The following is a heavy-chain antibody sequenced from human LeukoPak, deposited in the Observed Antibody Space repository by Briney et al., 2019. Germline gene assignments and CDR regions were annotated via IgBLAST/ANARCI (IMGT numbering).Heavy chain of an antibody. CDR3: ARGSGSFSGGFDY. CDR1: GFTFSSYG. D-gene: IGHD1-26*01. V-gene: IGHV3-33*01. CDR2: IWSDGSNK. Sequence: GGSLRLSCAASGFTFSSYGMHWVRQTPGKGLEWVAVIWSDGSNKYYADSVKGRFTISRDNSKDTLYLQMNSLRAEDTAVYYCARGSGSFSGGFDYWGQGTLVTVSS. J-gene: IGHJ4*02.